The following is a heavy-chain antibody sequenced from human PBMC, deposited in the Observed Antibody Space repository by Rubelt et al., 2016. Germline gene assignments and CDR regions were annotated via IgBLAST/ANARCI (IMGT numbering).Heavy chain of an antibody. D-gene: IGHD3-10*01. V-gene: IGHV3-30*18. CDR2: ISYDGSNK. CDR3: AKDPWHPRVGSGSYRDTKNYYYYYGMDV. J-gene: IGHJ6*02. Sequence: GFTFSSYGMHWVRQAPGKGLEWVAVISYDGSNKYYAESVKGRFTISRDNSKNTLYLQMNSLRAEDTAVYYCAKDPWHPRVGSGSYRDTKNYYYYYGMDVWGQGTTVTVSS. CDR1: GFTFSSYG.